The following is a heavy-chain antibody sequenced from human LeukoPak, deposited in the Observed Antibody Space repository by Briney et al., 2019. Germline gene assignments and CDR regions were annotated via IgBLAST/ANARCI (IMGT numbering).Heavy chain of an antibody. CDR3: ARVRDNACDY. Sequence: GASVTVSCKTSGYMVSDYYMHWVRQAPGQGLEWMGWLRGDTGDTDSPQKSKGRVTMTRDTATNTAYMQLSRLTYDDTAIYFCARVRDNACDYWGQGTLVTVSS. V-gene: IGHV1-2*02. CDR1: GYMVSDYY. CDR2: LRGDTGDT. J-gene: IGHJ4*02. D-gene: IGHD1-1*01.